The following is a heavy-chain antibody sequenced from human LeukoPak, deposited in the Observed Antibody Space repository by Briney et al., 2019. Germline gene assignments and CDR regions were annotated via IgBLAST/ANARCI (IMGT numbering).Heavy chain of an antibody. CDR2: TYYSGST. J-gene: IGHJ6*03. D-gene: IGHD3-3*01. CDR3: ARGNFYDFWSGYYFAYYYYMDV. V-gene: IGHV4-59*01. Sequence: SETLSLTCTVSGGSISSYYWSWIRQPPGKGLEWIGYTYYSGSTNYNPSLKSRVTISVDTSKNQFSLKLSSVTAADTAVYYCARGNFYDFWSGYYFAYYYYMDVWGKGTTVTVSS. CDR1: GGSISSYY.